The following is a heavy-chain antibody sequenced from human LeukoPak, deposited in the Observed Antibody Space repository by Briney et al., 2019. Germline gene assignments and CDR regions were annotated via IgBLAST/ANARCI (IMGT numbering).Heavy chain of an antibody. CDR1: GYSISSGYY. CDR2: IYHSGST. V-gene: IGHV4-38-2*01. CDR3: YITMIVVVGNYFDY. J-gene: IGHJ4*02. D-gene: IGHD3-22*01. Sequence: SETLSLTCAVSGYSISSGYYWGWIRQPPGKGLEWIGSIYHSGSTYYNPSLKSRVTISVDTSKNRFSLKLSSVTAADTAVYYCYITMIVVVGNYFDYWGKGTLVTVSS.